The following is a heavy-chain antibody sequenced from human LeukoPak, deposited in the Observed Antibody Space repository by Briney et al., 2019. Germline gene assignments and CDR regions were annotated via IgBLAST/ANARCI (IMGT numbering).Heavy chain of an antibody. CDR2: ISYDGSNK. Sequence: VRSLRLSCAASGFTFSSYGMHWVRQAPGPGLEGVAVISYDGSNKYYADSVKGRFTICRDNSKNTLYLQMNSLRAKDTAVYYCAKSGGSSSWYKGDYWGQGTLVTVSA. CDR1: GFTFSSYG. J-gene: IGHJ4*02. V-gene: IGHV3-30*18. D-gene: IGHD6-13*01. CDR3: AKSGGSSSWYKGDY.